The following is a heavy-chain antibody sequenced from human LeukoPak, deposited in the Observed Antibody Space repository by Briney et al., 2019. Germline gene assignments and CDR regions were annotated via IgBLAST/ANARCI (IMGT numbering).Heavy chain of an antibody. D-gene: IGHD3-22*01. J-gene: IGHJ4*02. CDR2: INHSGST. V-gene: IGHV4-34*01. Sequence: SETLSLTCAVYGGSFSGYYWSWIRQPPGKGLEWIGEINHSGSTNYNPSLKSRVTISVDTSKNQSSLKLSSVTAADTAVYYCARPKNYYDSSGYDYWGQGTLVTVSS. CDR1: GGSFSGYY. CDR3: ARPKNYYDSSGYDY.